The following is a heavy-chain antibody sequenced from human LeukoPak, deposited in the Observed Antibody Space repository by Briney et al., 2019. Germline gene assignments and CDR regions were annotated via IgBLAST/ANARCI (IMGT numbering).Heavy chain of an antibody. CDR3: ARFGTRSNGFDY. J-gene: IGHJ4*02. CDR1: GGSFSGYY. D-gene: IGHD2-8*01. CDR2: INHSGST. V-gene: IGHV4-34*01. Sequence: PSETLSLTCAVYGGSFSGYYWSWIRQPPGKGLEWIGEINHSGSTNYNPSLKSRVTISVDTSKNQFSLKLSSVTAADTAVYYCARFGTRSNGFDYWGQGTLVTVSS.